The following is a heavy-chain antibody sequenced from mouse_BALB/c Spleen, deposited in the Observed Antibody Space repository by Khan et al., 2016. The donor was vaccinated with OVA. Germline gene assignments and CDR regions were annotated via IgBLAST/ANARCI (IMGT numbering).Heavy chain of an antibody. CDR2: INTYTGEP. V-gene: IGHV9-3-1*01. D-gene: IGHD2-10*01. J-gene: IGHJ4*01. CDR1: GYTFTNYG. CDR3: ARSPYFSYVMGY. Sequence: QIQLVQSGPELKKPGETVKISCKASGYTFTNYGLNWVKQAPGEGLKWLGWINTYTGEPTYADDFKGRFAFSLETSANTAYLQLNNLKNEDTAIYFWARSPYFSYVMGYWGQGTSVTVSA.